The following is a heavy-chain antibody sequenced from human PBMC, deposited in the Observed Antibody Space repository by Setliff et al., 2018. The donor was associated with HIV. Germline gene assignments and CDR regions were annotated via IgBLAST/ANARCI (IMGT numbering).Heavy chain of an antibody. V-gene: IGHV3-7*05. CDR3: AKDHATSSWFTALLDY. D-gene: IGHD6-13*01. Sequence: GGSLRLSCAASGFLFHTYWMSWVRQAPGKGLEWVANIKQDGSEKYYADSVRGRLTISRDNAKNSLYLQMNSLRAEDTAVYYCAKDHATSSWFTALLDYWGQGALVTVSS. CDR1: GFLFHTYW. CDR2: IKQDGSEK. J-gene: IGHJ4*02.